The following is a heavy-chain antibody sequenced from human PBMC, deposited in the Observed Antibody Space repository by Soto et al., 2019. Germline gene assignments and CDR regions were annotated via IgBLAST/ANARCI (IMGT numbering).Heavy chain of an antibody. CDR3: ATLRWGGLSL. D-gene: IGHD3-16*02. J-gene: IGHJ4*02. Sequence: EVQLVESGGGLVKPGGSLRLSCAASGFTFSSYSMNWVRQAPGKGLEWVSSISSSSSYIYYADSVKGRFTISRDNAKNSQYLQMHCLRAEYTAWCDCATLRWGGLSLWGQGPLVTVSS. CDR2: ISSSSSYI. V-gene: IGHV3-21*01. CDR1: GFTFSSYS.